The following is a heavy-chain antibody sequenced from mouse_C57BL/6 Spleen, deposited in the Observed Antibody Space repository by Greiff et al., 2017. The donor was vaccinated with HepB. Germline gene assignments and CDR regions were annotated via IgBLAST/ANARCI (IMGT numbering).Heavy chain of an antibody. CDR1: GFSLTSYA. CDR2: IWTGGGT. CDR3: ARNPSYYGSSYHAMDY. D-gene: IGHD1-1*01. Sequence: VKLMESGPGLVAPSQRLSITCTVSGFSLTSYAISWVRQPPGKGLEWLGVIWTGGGTNYNSALKSRLSISKDNSKSQVFLKMNSLQTDDTARYYCARNPSYYGSSYHAMDYWGQGTSVTVSS. J-gene: IGHJ4*01. V-gene: IGHV2-9-1*01.